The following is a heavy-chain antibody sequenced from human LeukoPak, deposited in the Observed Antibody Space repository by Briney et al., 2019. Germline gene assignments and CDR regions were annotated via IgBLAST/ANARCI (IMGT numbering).Heavy chain of an antibody. V-gene: IGHV4-61*05. CDR2: IYYSGST. CDR1: GGSISSSSYY. D-gene: IGHD2-2*01. J-gene: IGHJ6*02. Sequence: SETLSLTCTVSGGSISSSSYYWGWIRQPPGKGLEWIGYIYYSGSTNYNPSLKSRVTISVDTSKNQFSLKLSSVTAADTAVYYCARHVRSYCSSTSCYYYYGMDVWGQGTTVTVSS. CDR3: ARHVRSYCSSTSCYYYYGMDV.